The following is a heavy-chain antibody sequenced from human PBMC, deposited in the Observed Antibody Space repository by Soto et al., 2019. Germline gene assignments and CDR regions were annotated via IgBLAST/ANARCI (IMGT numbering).Heavy chain of an antibody. CDR3: ARLWATILWFDP. V-gene: IGHV4-39*01. J-gene: IGHJ5*02. CDR2: IYYSGST. CDR1: GGSISSSSYY. Sequence: PSETLSLTCSASGGSISSSSYYWGWIRQPPGKGLEWIGSIYYSGSTYYNPSLKSRVTISVDTSKNQFSLKLSSVTAADTAVYYCARLWATILWFDPWGQGTLVTVSS. D-gene: IGHD5-12*01.